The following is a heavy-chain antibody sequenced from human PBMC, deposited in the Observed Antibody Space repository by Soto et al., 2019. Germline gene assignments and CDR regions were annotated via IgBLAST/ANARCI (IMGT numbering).Heavy chain of an antibody. CDR3: VMVDNYVTPTPQDV. D-gene: IGHD3-16*01. J-gene: IGHJ6*02. V-gene: IGHV1-18*01. CDR2: ISPYTGNT. Sequence: QVQLVQSGDEVKKPGASVQVSCKASGYIFVNYGIAWVRQAPGQGLEWMGWISPYTGNTHSATKVQGRLTMTRDTSTSTAYMDLGSLTSDDTAVYYCVMVDNYVTPTPQDVWGQGTTVTVSS. CDR1: GYIFVNYG.